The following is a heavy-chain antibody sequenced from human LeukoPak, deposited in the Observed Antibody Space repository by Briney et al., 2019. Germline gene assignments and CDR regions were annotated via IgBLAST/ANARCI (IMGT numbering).Heavy chain of an antibody. D-gene: IGHD3/OR15-3a*01. V-gene: IGHV5-51*01. CDR1: GYAFASYW. CDR2: IYPADSET. CDR3: ARRTGDAFGI. J-gene: IGHJ3*02. Sequence: GESLKISCRVSGYAFASYWIGWVRQVPGKGLEWMGIIYPADSETKSSPSFQGQVTFSADKSINTAYLQWSSLKASDTAMYYCARRTGDAFGIWGQGTMVTVSS.